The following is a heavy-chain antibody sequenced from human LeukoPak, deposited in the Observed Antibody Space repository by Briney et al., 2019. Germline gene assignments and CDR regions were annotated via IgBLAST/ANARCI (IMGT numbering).Heavy chain of an antibody. CDR2: IKSKLFNSET. D-gene: IGHD3-10*01. V-gene: IGHV3-73*01. J-gene: IGHJ5*02. Sequence: GGSLRLSCAASGFTFYDSAIHWVRQAPGKGLEWLGRIKSKLFNSETAYSESVEGRFTIYKDDSKNTAFLAMNNLKTDDTALYYCLRYGETSGRFGDPWGQGTLVTVSS. CDR3: LRYGETSGRFGDP. CDR1: GFTFYDSA.